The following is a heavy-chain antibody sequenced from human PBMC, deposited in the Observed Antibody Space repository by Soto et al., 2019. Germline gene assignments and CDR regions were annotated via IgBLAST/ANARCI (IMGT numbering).Heavy chain of an antibody. Sequence: QVQLQESGPGLVKPSQTLSLTCTVSGGSISSGDYYWSWIRQPPGKGLEWIGYIYYSGSTYYNPSLKSRVTISVDTSNNQFSLKPSSVTAADTAVYYCARDWAEDSGSQSWFDPWGQGTLVTVSS. CDR1: GGSISSGDYY. CDR2: IYYSGST. V-gene: IGHV4-30-4*01. J-gene: IGHJ5*02. D-gene: IGHD1-26*01. CDR3: ARDWAEDSGSQSWFDP.